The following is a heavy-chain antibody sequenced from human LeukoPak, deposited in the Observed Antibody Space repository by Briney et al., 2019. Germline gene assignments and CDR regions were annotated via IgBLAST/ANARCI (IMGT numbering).Heavy chain of an antibody. J-gene: IGHJ3*02. D-gene: IGHD2-8*01. Sequence: PGGSLRLSCAASGFTFSSDWMHWVRQDPGKGLVWVSRINSDGTNTNYADSVKGRFTISRHTSKKTLYLQMNSLRAEDTAVYYCAREVMAKRRAFDIWGQGTVVTVSS. CDR2: INSDGTNT. V-gene: IGHV3-74*01. CDR1: GFTFSSDW. CDR3: AREVMAKRRAFDI.